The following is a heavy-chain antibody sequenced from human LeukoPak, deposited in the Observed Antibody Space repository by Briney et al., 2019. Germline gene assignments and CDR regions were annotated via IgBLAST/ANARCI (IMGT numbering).Heavy chain of an antibody. CDR1: GGSISSYY. V-gene: IGHV4-59*12. D-gene: IGHD5-24*01. CDR2: IYYSGST. CDR3: ARAPLRYYYYYYGMDV. J-gene: IGHJ6*02. Sequence: PSETLSLTCTVSGGSISSYYWCWIRQPPGKGLEWIGYIYYSGSTNYNPSLKSRVTISVDTSKNQFSLKLSSVTAADTAVYYCARAPLRYYYYYYGMDVWGQGTTVTVSS.